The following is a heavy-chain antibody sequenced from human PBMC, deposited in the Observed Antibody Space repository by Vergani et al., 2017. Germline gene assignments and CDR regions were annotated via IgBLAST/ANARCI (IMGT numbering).Heavy chain of an antibody. CDR2: IYSGGST. Sequence: EVQLVETGGGLIQPGGSLRLSCAASGFTVSSNYMSWVRQAPGKGLEWVSVIYSGGSTYYADSVKGRFTISRDNAKNSLYLQMNSLRAEDTAVYYCARDYDSIGYAVRMPGGYWGQGTLVTVSS. CDR3: ARDYDSIGYAVRMPGGY. CDR1: GFTVSSNY. V-gene: IGHV3-53*02. D-gene: IGHD3-22*01. J-gene: IGHJ4*02.